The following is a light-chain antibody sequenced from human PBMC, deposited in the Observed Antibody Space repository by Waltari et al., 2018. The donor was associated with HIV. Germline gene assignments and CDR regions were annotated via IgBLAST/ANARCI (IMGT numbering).Light chain of an antibody. J-gene: IGKJ4*01. V-gene: IGKV4-1*01. Sequence: DFAMTKSPDSLAVSLGGRVTLSGKSSQSVLYSATKKNSLAWYQQNAGHPPKLLISWASTRESGVPARFSGSGSGTDFTLTINNLQAEDVAVYYCQQYYTTPLSFGGGTKVEIK. CDR3: QQYYTTPLS. CDR1: QSVLYSATKKNS. CDR2: WAS.